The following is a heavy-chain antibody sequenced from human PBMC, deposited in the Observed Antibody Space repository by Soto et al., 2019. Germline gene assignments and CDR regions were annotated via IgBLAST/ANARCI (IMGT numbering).Heavy chain of an antibody. Sequence: QVQLVESGGGVVQPGRSLRLSCAASGFTFSSYGMHWVRQAPGKGLEWVAVISDDGSNKYYADSVNGRFTISRYNSKHTLYLKINRLRAEDTAVYYCPKDLNSLSFGESPQPYIPHWGRGTLVVVSS. V-gene: IGHV3-30*18. CDR3: PKDLNSLSFGESPQPYIPH. J-gene: IGHJ1*01. D-gene: IGHD3-10*01. CDR2: ISDDGSNK. CDR1: GFTFSSYG.